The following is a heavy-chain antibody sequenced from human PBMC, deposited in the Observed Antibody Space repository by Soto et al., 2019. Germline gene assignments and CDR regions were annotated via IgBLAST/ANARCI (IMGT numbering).Heavy chain of an antibody. V-gene: IGHV6-1*01. Sequence: SQTLSLTCAISGDSVSSNSAAWNWIRQSSSRGLEWLGRTYYRSKWYNDYAVSVKSRITINPDTSKNQFSLQLNSVTPEDTAVYYCARVLSPAPSDAFDIWGQGTMVTVSS. CDR2: TYYRSKWYN. J-gene: IGHJ3*02. CDR3: ARVLSPAPSDAFDI. D-gene: IGHD3-16*02. CDR1: GDSVSSNSAA.